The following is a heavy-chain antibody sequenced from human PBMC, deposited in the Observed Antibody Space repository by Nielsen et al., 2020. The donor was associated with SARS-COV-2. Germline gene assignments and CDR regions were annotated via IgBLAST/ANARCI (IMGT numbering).Heavy chain of an antibody. D-gene: IGHD2-2*01. CDR2: ISSSSSYI. J-gene: IGHJ4*02. Sequence: GGSLRLSCAASGFTFSSYSMNWVRQAPGKGLEWVSSISSSSSYIYYADSVKGRFTISRDNAKNSLYLQMNSLRADDTAVYYCARDRVPAAHSDFDYWGQGTLVTVSS. CDR1: GFTFSSYS. CDR3: ARDRVPAAHSDFDY. V-gene: IGHV3-21*01.